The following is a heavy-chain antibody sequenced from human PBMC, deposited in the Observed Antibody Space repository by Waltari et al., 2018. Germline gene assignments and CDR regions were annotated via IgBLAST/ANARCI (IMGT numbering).Heavy chain of an antibody. CDR1: GGTFSSYT. J-gene: IGHJ4*02. D-gene: IGHD3-16*01. V-gene: IGHV1-69*08. CDR3: AREGGRFDFDY. CDR2: VIPILGIA. Sequence: QVQLVQSGAEVKKPGSSVKVSCKASGGTFSSYTISWVRQAPGQGLEWMGWVIPILGIANYAQKFQGRVTITADKSTSTAYMELSSLRSEDTAVYYCAREGGRFDFDYWGQGTLVTVSS.